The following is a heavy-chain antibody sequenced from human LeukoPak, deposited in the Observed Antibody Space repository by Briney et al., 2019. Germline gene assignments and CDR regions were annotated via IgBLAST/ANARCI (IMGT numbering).Heavy chain of an antibody. CDR2: INPNSGVT. CDR3: ARDASNWSAFDS. CDR1: GYTFSGYS. Sequence: ASVKVSCKASGYTFSGYSMHWVRQAPGQGLEWMGRINPNSGVTYYAQKFQGRGTMTSDTSITTAYMELSSLTSDDTATYYCARDASNWSAFDSWGQGTLVIVSS. V-gene: IGHV1-2*06. D-gene: IGHD1-20*01. J-gene: IGHJ5*01.